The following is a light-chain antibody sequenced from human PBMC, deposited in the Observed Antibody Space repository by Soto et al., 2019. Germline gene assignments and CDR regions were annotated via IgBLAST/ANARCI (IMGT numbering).Light chain of an antibody. J-gene: IGKJ5*01. CDR3: QQRRNWPPAS. Sequence: EIVLTQSPGPLSLSPGERATLSCRASQSVSSSYLAWYQQKPGQAPRLLISGASTRAAGISDRFRGSGSGTEFTLTISSLEPEDFAIYYCQQRRNWPPASVGQGKRREIK. V-gene: IGKV3D-20*02. CDR2: GAS. CDR1: QSVSSSY.